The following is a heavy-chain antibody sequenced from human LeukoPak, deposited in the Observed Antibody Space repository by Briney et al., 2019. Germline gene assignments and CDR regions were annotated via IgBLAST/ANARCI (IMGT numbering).Heavy chain of an antibody. CDR2: IKQDGSEK. D-gene: IGHD4-17*01. CDR1: GFTFSSYW. V-gene: IGHV3-7*04. J-gene: IGHJ4*02. Sequence: GGSLRLSCAASGFTFSSYWMSWVRQAPGKGLEWVANIKQDGSEKYCVDSVKGRLTISRDNAKNSLFLQMNSLRAEDTAVYYCAREKSRSLDYWGQGTLVTVSS. CDR3: AREKSRSLDY.